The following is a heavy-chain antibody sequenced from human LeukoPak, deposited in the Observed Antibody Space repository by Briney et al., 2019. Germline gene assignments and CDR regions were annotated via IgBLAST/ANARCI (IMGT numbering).Heavy chain of an antibody. D-gene: IGHD5-18*01. V-gene: IGHV1-2*06. J-gene: IGHJ6*03. CDR3: ARDGDSYGYYYYYYMDV. Sequence: ASVKVSCKASGYTFTGYYLHWVRQAPGQGPEWMGRINPNSGGTNYAQKFQGRVTMTRDTSISTAYMELSRLRSDDTAVYYCARDGDSYGYYYYYYMDVWGKGTTVTVSS. CDR2: INPNSGGT. CDR1: GYTFTGYY.